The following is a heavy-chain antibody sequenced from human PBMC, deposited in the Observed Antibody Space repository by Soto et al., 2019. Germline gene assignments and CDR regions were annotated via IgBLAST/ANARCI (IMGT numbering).Heavy chain of an antibody. Sequence: ASVKVSCKASGYTFTSYGISWVRQAPGQGLEWMGWITAYNGNTNYAQKLQGRVTMTTDTSTSTAYMELRSLRTDDTAVYYCASGKDIVVVGAFEIWGQGTMVTVAS. V-gene: IGHV1-18*04. D-gene: IGHD2-15*01. CDR3: ASGKDIVVVGAFEI. CDR1: GYTFTSYG. J-gene: IGHJ3*02. CDR2: ITAYNGNT.